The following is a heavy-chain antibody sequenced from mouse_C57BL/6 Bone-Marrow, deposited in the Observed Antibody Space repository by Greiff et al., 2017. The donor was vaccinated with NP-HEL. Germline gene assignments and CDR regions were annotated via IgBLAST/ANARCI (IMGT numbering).Heavy chain of an antibody. J-gene: IGHJ3*01. D-gene: IGHD2-4*01. V-gene: IGHV10-1*01. CDR1: GFSFNTYA. CDR3: VRTLYYDYDVAWFAY. CDR2: IRSKSNNYAT. Sequence: EVQGVESGGGLVQPKGSLKLSCAASGFSFNTYAMNWVRPAPGKGLEWVARIRSKSNNYATYYADSVKDRFTISRDDSESMLYLQMNNVKTEDTAMYYCVRTLYYDYDVAWFAYWGQETLVTVSA.